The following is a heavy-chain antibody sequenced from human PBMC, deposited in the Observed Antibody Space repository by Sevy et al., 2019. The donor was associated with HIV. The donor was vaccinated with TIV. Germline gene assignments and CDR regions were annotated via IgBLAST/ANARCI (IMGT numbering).Heavy chain of an antibody. J-gene: IGHJ3*02. D-gene: IGHD3-22*01. CDR1: GFTVSSYS. CDR2: ISSSSSTL. Sequence: GGSLRLSCAASGFTVSSYSMNWVRQAPGKGLEWVSYISSSSSTLYYADSVKGRLTISRDNAKNSLYLQMNSLRDEDTAVYYCARLSLTYDSSGHPGQGAFDIWGQGTMVTVSS. CDR3: ARLSLTYDSSGHPGQGAFDI. V-gene: IGHV3-48*02.